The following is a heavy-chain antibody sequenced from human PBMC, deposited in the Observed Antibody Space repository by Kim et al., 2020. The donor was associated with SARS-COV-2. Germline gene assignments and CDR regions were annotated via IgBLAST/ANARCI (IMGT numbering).Heavy chain of an antibody. Sequence: GGSLRLSCAASGFTFSSYSMNWVRQAPGKGLEWVSSISSSSSYIYYAYSVKGRFTISGDNAKNSLYLQMNSLRAEDTAVYYCARDGYYDSSGYYFNDYWGQGTLVTVSS. CDR2: ISSSSSYI. CDR1: GFTFSSYS. CDR3: ARDGYYDSSGYYFNDY. D-gene: IGHD3-22*01. V-gene: IGHV3-21*01. J-gene: IGHJ4*02.